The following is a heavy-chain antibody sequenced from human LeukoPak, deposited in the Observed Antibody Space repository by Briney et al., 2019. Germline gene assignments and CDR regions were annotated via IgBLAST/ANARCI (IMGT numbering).Heavy chain of an antibody. V-gene: IGHV4-34*01. CDR2: INHSGRT. CDR3: ARAQVLWFGKLSVPQSFDH. Sequence: SEPLSLTCAVSGEPFNDYYWTWIRQSPLRGREWIGEINHSGRTYLNPSLKSRVTISVDTSRTQFALMLTSMTAADAAVYYCARAQVLWFGKLSVPQSFDHWGQGTLVTVSS. J-gene: IGHJ4*02. D-gene: IGHD3-10*01. CDR1: GEPFNDYY.